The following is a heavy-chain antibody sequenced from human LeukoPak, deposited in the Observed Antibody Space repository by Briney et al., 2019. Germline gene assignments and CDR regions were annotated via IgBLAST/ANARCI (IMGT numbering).Heavy chain of an antibody. V-gene: IGHV4-31*03. Sequence: SETLSLTCTVSGGSISSGGYYWSSIRQHPGKGLEWIGYIYYSGSTYYNPSLKSRVTISVDTSKNQFSRKLSSVTAADTAVYYCARAIVLMVYGLNWFDPWGQGTLVTVSS. D-gene: IGHD2-8*01. CDR1: GGSISSGGYY. CDR3: ARAIVLMVYGLNWFDP. J-gene: IGHJ5*02. CDR2: IYYSGST.